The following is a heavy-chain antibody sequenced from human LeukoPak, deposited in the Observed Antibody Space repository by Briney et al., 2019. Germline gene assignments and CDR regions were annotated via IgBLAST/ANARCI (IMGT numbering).Heavy chain of an antibody. V-gene: IGHV4-59*08. J-gene: IGHJ5*02. Sequence: SETLSLTCTVSGGSISSYYWSWIRQPPGKGLEWIGYICYSGSTNYNPSLKSRVTISVDTSKNQFSLKLSSVTAADTAVYYCAGCDGYSGYDCWFDPWGQGTLVTVSS. CDR3: AGCDGYSGYDCWFDP. CDR1: GGSISSYY. D-gene: IGHD5-12*01. CDR2: ICYSGST.